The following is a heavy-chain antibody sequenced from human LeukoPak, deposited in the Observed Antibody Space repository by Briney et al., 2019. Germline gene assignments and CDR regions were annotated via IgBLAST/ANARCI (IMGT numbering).Heavy chain of an antibody. J-gene: IGHJ6*02. V-gene: IGHV4-30-4*01. CDR2: IYYSGST. CDR3: ARGYYYGFIGMDV. CDR1: GGSISSGDYY. D-gene: IGHD3-10*01. Sequence: SETLSLTCTVSGGSISSGDYYSSWIRQPPGKGLEWIGYIYYSGSTYYNPSLKSRVTISVDTSKNQFSLKLSSVTAADTAVYYCARGYYYGFIGMDVWGQGTTVTVSS.